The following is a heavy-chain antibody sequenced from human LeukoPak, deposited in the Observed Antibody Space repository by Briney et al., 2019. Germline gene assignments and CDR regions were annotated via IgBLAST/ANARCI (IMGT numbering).Heavy chain of an antibody. J-gene: IGHJ5*02. Sequence: GGSLRLSCAASGFPFSSHDMHWVRQAPGKTLEWVSVIGADGDIYYSVSVKGRFTISRDNSKNTLYLQMNSLRAEDTAVYYCARDVGYSYESWGQGTLVTVSS. CDR3: ARDVGYSYES. CDR2: IGADGDI. V-gene: IGHV3-13*01. D-gene: IGHD5-18*01. CDR1: GFPFSSHD.